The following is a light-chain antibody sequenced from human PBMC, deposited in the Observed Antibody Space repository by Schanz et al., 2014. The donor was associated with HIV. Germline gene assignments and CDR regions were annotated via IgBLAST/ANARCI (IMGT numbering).Light chain of an antibody. J-gene: IGKJ2*01. V-gene: IGKV3-15*01. CDR1: QTVSNN. CDR2: GAS. Sequence: EIVMTQSPGTLSVSPGERATLSCRASQTVSNNLAWYQQKPGQAPRLLIYGASTRVTGIPARFSGSGSGTEFTLTISSLQPDDFATYYCQQYNTKPFTFGQGTKLEIK. CDR3: QQYNTKPFT.